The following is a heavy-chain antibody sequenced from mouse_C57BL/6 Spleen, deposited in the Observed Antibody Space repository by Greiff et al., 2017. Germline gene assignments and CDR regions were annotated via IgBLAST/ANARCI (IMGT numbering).Heavy chain of an antibody. Sequence: QVQLQQPGPELVKPGASVKISCKASGYAFSSSWMNWVKQRPGKGLEWIGRMYPGDGDTNYNGKFKGKATLTADKSSSTAYMQLSSLTSEDSAVYFCARSLITSVVEGAYWGQGTLVTVSA. CDR2: MYPGDGDT. CDR1: GYAFSSSW. V-gene: IGHV1-82*01. CDR3: ARSLITSVVEGAY. J-gene: IGHJ3*01. D-gene: IGHD1-1*01.